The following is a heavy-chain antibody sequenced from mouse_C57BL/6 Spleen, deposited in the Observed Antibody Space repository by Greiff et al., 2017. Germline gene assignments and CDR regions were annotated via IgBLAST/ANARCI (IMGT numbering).Heavy chain of an antibody. V-gene: IGHV5-4*01. CDR1: GFTFSSYA. J-gene: IGHJ3*01. CDR2: ISDGGSYT. Sequence: EVQRVESGGGLVKPGGSLKLSCAASGFTFSSYAMSWVRQTPEKRLEWVATISDGGSYTYYPDNVKGRFTISRNNAKNNLYLQMSHLKSEDTAMYYCARDLGYSNYAADWGQGTLVTVSA. D-gene: IGHD2-5*01. CDR3: ARDLGYSNYAAD.